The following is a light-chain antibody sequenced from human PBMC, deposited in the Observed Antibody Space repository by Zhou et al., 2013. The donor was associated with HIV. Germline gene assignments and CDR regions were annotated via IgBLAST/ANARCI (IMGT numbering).Light chain of an antibody. CDR2: DAS. CDR3: QQRRNWPVT. CDR1: QSVGSS. J-gene: IGKJ2*01. Sequence: EIVLTQSPGTLSLSPGERATLSCRASQSVGSSLAWYQQKPGQAPSLLISDASNRATGIPARFSGSGSGTDFTLTISSLQPEDFAVYYCQQRRNWPVTFGQGTKLEI. V-gene: IGKV3-11*01.